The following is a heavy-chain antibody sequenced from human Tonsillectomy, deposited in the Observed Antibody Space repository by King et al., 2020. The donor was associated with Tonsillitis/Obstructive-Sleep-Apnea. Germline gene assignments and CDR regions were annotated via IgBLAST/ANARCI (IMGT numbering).Heavy chain of an antibody. CDR2: INHSGGT. D-gene: IGHD6-6*01. V-gene: IGHV4-34*01. CDR3: ARGGSMATRFRT. J-gene: IGHJ5*02. CDR1: VGSFIGYY. Sequence: VQLQQWGAGLLKASETLSLTCAVYVGSFIGYYWSWIRQPPGKGLEWFGEINHSGGTNYNPSLKSRVTISLDTSKNQFSLKLSSVTAADTAIYYCARGGSMATRFRTWGQGTLVTVSS.